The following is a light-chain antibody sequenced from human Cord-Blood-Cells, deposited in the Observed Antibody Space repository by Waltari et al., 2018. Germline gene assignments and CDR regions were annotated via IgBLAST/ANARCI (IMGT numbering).Light chain of an antibody. Sequence: EIVMTPSPHSLAVSPAERATIHSKTRQSVLYSANNKHYLAWYQQKPGQPPKLLIYWASTRESGVPDRFSGSGSGTDFTLTISSLQAEDVAVYYCQQYYSTPLTFGGGTKVEIK. CDR3: QQYYSTPLT. V-gene: IGKV4-1*01. J-gene: IGKJ4*01. CDR2: WAS. CDR1: QSVLYSANNKHY.